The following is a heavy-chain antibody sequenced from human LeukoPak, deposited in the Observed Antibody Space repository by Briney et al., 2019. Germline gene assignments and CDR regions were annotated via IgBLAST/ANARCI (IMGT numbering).Heavy chain of an antibody. V-gene: IGHV1-18*01. J-gene: IGHJ6*03. CDR3: AGGRGDLEWFYYMDV. D-gene: IGHD3-3*01. CDR2: ISAYNGNT. CDR1: GYTFTSYG. Sequence: GASVKVSCKASGYTFTSYGISWVRQAPGQGLEWMGWISAYNGNTNYAQKLQGRVTMTTDTSTSTAYMELRSLRSDDTAVYYCAGGRGDLEWFYYMDVWGKGTTVTVSS.